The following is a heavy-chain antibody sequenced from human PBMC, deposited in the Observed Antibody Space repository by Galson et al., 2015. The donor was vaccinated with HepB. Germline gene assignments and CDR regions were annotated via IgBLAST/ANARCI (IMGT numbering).Heavy chain of an antibody. V-gene: IGHV4-31*02. Sequence: LEWIGYIYYSGTTYYSLFLKSRVTISVDTSKNQFSLKLSSVTAADTAVYYCARDGEVRLRFLEWLGGSASEVDAFDIWGQGTMVTVSS. CDR2: IYYSGTT. D-gene: IGHD3-3*01. J-gene: IGHJ3*02. CDR3: ARDGEVRLRFLEWLGGSASEVDAFDI.